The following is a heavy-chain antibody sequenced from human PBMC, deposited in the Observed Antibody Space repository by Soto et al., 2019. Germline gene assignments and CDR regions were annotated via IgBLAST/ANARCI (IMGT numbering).Heavy chain of an antibody. CDR1: GGSISMYS. J-gene: IGHJ6*02. Sequence: WETLSLTRTGSGGSISMYSRSRIRESPGRGLEWIGYIYYSGSNNSNPSLKSRVTISVDTSKNQFSLKLSSVTAADTAVYYCARVKPRTTLNYYGMDVWGQGTTVTVPS. CDR2: IYYSGSN. V-gene: IGHV4-59*01. D-gene: IGHD4-17*01. CDR3: ARVKPRTTLNYYGMDV.